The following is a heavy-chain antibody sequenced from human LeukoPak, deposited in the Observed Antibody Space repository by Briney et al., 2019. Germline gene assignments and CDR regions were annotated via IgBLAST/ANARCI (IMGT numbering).Heavy chain of an antibody. CDR1: GYTFTSYG. CDR3: ARDHGSLADFESYRRYNWFDP. J-gene: IGHJ5*02. Sequence: ASVKVSCKASGYTFTSYGISWVRQAPGQGLEWMGWISAYNGNTNYAQKLQGRVTMTTDTSTSTAYMELRSLRSDDTAVYYCARDHGSLADFESYRRYNWFDPWGQGTLVTVSS. V-gene: IGHV1-18*01. D-gene: IGHD3-10*01. CDR2: ISAYNGNT.